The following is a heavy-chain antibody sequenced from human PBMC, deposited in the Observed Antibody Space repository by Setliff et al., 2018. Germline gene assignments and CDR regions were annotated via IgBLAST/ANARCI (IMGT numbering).Heavy chain of an antibody. CDR1: GGPFSGYY. J-gene: IGHJ5*02. CDR3: ARALPLGFRSALIP. CDR2: INHSGST. V-gene: IGHV4-34*01. Sequence: SETLSLTCAVYGGPFSGYYWSWIRQPPGKGLEWIGEINHSGSTNYNPSLKSRVTISVDKSKNQFSLKLSSVTAADTAVYYCARALPLGFRSALIPWGQGTLVTVSS. D-gene: IGHD3-16*02.